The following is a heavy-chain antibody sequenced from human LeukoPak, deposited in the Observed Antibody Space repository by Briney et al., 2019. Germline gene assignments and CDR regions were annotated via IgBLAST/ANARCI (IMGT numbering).Heavy chain of an antibody. CDR1: GYTFTSYD. J-gene: IGHJ3*02. CDR3: ARGLYNDLEAYDAFDI. Sequence: ASVKVSCKASGYTFTSYDINWVRQATGQGLEWMGWMNPNSGNTGYAQKFQGRVTITRNTSISTAYMELSSLRSEDTAVYYCARGLYNDLEAYDAFDIWGQGTMVTVSS. D-gene: IGHD1-14*01. CDR2: MNPNSGNT. V-gene: IGHV1-8*03.